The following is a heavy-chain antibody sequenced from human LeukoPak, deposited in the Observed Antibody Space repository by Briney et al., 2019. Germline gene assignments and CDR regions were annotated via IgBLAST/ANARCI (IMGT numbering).Heavy chain of an antibody. D-gene: IGHD3-22*01. Sequence: GRSLRLSCAASGFTFSSYGMHWVRQAPGKGLEWVAVISYDGSNKYYADSVKGRFTISRDNSKNTLCLQMNSLRAEDTAVYYCAKGTHYYDSSGYFDYWGQGTLVTVSS. CDR3: AKGTHYYDSSGYFDY. V-gene: IGHV3-30*18. CDR2: ISYDGSNK. CDR1: GFTFSSYG. J-gene: IGHJ4*02.